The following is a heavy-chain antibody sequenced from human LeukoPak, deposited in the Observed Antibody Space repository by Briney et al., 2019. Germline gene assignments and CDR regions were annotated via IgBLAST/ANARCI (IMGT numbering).Heavy chain of an antibody. CDR3: ASAGGTSPTLDY. J-gene: IGHJ4*02. Sequence: SETLSLTCTVSVASISSYYWSWIRWPPGKGLEWIGYIYYSGNTNYNPSLKSRVTISIDTSKSQVSLRLSAVTAADTAVYFCASAGGTSPTLDYWGRGALVTVSS. CDR1: VASISSYY. V-gene: IGHV4-59*01. CDR2: IYYSGNT. D-gene: IGHD6-25*01.